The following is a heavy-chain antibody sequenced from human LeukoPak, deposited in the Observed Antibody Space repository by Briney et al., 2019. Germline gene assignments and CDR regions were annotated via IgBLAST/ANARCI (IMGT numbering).Heavy chain of an antibody. J-gene: IGHJ4*02. D-gene: IGHD1-14*01. V-gene: IGHV4-59*08. CDR1: GGSISSYY. CDR2: IYYSGST. CDR3: ARLLPNHGPNDY. Sequence: SETLPLTCTVSGGSISSYYWSWIRQPPGKGLEWIGYIYYSGSTNYNPSLKSRVTISVDTSKNQFSLKLSSVTAADTAVYYCARLLPNHGPNDYWGQGTLVTVSS.